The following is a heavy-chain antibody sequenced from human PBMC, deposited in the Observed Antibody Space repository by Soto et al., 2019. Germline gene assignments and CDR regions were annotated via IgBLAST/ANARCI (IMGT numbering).Heavy chain of an antibody. CDR3: ARVHKNWFDS. CDR1: VYNFTAFW. J-gene: IGHJ5*01. CDR2: IDPSDSYT. Sequence: SLKISCKASVYNFTAFWIHWVRQMPGKGLEWLGKIDPSDSYTNYSPSFEGHVTISTDNSITTAYLQWSSLRASDTALYFCARVHKNWFDSWAQGTMVTVSS. V-gene: IGHV5-10-1*01.